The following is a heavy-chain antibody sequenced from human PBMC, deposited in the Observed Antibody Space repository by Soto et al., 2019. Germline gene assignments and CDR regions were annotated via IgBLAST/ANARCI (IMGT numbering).Heavy chain of an antibody. CDR2: IDPSDSYT. CDR3: ARSYSGSYSYFDY. D-gene: IGHD1-26*01. V-gene: IGHV5-10-1*01. CDR1: GYSFTNYW. Sequence: HGESLKISCKGSGYSFTNYWITWVRQMPGKGLEWMGRIDPSDSYTDYSPSFQGHVAISVDKSISVAYLQWSSLKASDTAMYYCARSYSGSYSYFDYWGQGTKVTVSS. J-gene: IGHJ4*02.